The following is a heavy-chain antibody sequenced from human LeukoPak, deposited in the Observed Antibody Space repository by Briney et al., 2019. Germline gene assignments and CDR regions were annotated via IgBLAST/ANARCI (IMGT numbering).Heavy chain of an antibody. CDR2: ISGSGGST. CDR1: GFTFSSYA. J-gene: IGHJ6*02. D-gene: IGHD3-3*01. V-gene: IGHV3-23*01. CDR3: AKGPYYDFWSGYYDTPYYGMDV. Sequence: TGGSLRLSCAASGFTFSSYAMSWVRQAPGKGLEWVSAISGSGGSTYYADSVKGRFTISRDNSKNTLYLQMNSLRAEDTAVYYCAKGPYYDFWSGYYDTPYYGMDVWGQGTTVTVSS.